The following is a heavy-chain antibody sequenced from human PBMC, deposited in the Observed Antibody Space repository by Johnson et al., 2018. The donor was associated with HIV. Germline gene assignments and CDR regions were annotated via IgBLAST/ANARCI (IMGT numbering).Heavy chain of an antibody. CDR3: ARDRRITIFGSGRAVQSNDACDI. Sequence: QVQLVESGGGLIQPGGSLRLSCAASGFLVSSNYMSWVRQAPGKGLEWVAIISYDGSNKYYADSVKGRFTISRDNSKNTLYLQMNSLRAEDTAVYYCARDRRITIFGSGRAVQSNDACDIWGQGTMVTVSS. J-gene: IGHJ3*02. CDR1: GFLVSSNY. CDR2: ISYDGSNK. V-gene: IGHV3-30*03. D-gene: IGHD3-3*01.